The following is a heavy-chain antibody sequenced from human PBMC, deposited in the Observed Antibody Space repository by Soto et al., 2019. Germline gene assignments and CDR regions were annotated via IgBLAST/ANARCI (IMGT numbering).Heavy chain of an antibody. CDR3: ARDHISGYSYFDY. Sequence: LRLSCAASGFTFSDYYMSWIRQAPGKGLEWVSYISSSGSTIYYADSVKGRFTISRDNAKNSLYLQMNSLRAEDTAVYYCARDHISGYSYFDYWGQGTLVTVSS. J-gene: IGHJ4*02. CDR1: GFTFSDYY. V-gene: IGHV3-11*01. CDR2: ISSSGSTI. D-gene: IGHD5-18*01.